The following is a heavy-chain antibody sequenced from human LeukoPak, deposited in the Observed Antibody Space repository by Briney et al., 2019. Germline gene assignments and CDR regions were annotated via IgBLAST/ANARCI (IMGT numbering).Heavy chain of an antibody. V-gene: IGHV4-39*01. CDR1: GGSISSYY. Sequence: PSETLSLTCTVSGGSISSYYWGWIRQPPGKGLEWIGSIYYSGSTYYNPSLKSRVTISVDTSKNQFSLKLSSVTAADTAVYYCARHRSLRGGYYDYWGQGTLVTVSS. J-gene: IGHJ4*02. D-gene: IGHD3-22*01. CDR2: IYYSGST. CDR3: ARHRSLRGGYYDY.